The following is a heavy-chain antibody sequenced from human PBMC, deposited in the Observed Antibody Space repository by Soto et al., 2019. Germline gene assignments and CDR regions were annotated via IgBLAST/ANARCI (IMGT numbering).Heavy chain of an antibody. CDR2: ISRDGGTK. D-gene: IGHD2-8*02. CDR1: GFTFSSYG. CDR3: TGEVASGY. Sequence: HPGGSLRLSCAASGFTFSSYGMHWVRQAPGKGLEWVAVISRDGGTKYYADSVKGRFTISRDNSRNTLFLEMNSLRGDDMAVYYCTGEVASGYWGQGTLVTVSS. J-gene: IGHJ4*02. V-gene: IGHV3-30*03.